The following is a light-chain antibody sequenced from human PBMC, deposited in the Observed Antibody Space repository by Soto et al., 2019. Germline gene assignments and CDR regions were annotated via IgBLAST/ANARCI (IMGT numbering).Light chain of an antibody. CDR1: SSNIGSNS. V-gene: IGLV1-44*01. CDR3: ATWDDSLNGPV. CDR2: SEN. J-gene: IGLJ3*02. Sequence: QSVLTQPPSASGTPGQRFTISCSGSSSNIGSNSVIWYQQLPGTAPKLLIYSENQRPSGVPDRFSVSKSGTSASLAVSGLQSEDEAEYSCATWDDSLNGPVLGGGTKVTVL.